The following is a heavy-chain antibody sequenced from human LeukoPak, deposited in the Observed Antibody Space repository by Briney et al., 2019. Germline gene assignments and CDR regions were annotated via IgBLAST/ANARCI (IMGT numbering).Heavy chain of an antibody. J-gene: IGHJ3*02. CDR3: ARPMTTVVTLRNDAFDI. D-gene: IGHD4-23*01. Sequence: ASVTVSCKASGYTFTGYYMHWVRQAPGQGVEGMGWINPNSGGTNYAQKFQGRVTMTRDTSISTAYMELSRLRSDDTAVYYCARPMTTVVTLRNDAFDIWGQGTMVTVSS. CDR2: INPNSGGT. CDR1: GYTFTGYY. V-gene: IGHV1-2*02.